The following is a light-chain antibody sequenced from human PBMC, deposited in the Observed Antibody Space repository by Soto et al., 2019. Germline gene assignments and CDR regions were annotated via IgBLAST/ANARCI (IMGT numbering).Light chain of an antibody. CDR1: QSVSSSY. CDR3: QKYGSPPLA. J-gene: IGKJ4*01. Sequence: VFTQCRATGSWWTGEDGTRAGRGSQSVSSSYLAWYQQKPGQAPRLLIYGASSRATDIPDRFSGGGSGTNFTPALPILEPEDFAVYYCQKYGSPPLAFGSGTKVDIK. CDR2: GAS. V-gene: IGKV3-20*01.